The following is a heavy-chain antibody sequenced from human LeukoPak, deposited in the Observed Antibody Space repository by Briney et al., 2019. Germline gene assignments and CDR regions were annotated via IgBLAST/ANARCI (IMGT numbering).Heavy chain of an antibody. D-gene: IGHD2-2*01. CDR1: GLTFSPYS. CDR3: ARPHCSSTSCYGYGMDV. CDR2: ISGSSSYI. V-gene: IGHV3-21*01. J-gene: IGHJ6*02. Sequence: GGSLRLSCVASGLTFSPYSMNWVRQAPGKGLEWVSCISGSSSYIYYGDSVKGRFTISRDNAKNSLYLQMNSLRAEDTAVYYCARPHCSSTSCYGYGMDVWGQGTTVTVSS.